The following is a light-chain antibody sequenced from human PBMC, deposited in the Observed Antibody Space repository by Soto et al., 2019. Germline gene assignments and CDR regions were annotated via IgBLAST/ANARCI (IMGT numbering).Light chain of an antibody. V-gene: IGKV3-20*01. Sequence: EIVLTQSPGTLSLSPGERVTLSCRASQSVSNSYLAWYQQKPGQAPRLLIYGASSRATGIPDRFGGSGSGTDFTLAISRLEPEDFAVYYCQQYGSSPLAFGHGTKVAIK. CDR3: QQYGSSPLA. J-gene: IGKJ1*01. CDR1: QSVSNSY. CDR2: GAS.